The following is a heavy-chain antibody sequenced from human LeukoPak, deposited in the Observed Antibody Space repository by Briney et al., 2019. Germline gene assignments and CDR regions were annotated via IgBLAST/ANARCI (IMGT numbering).Heavy chain of an antibody. V-gene: IGHV5-51*01. Sequence: GEALKISCKGSGYSFTSYWIGWVRQMPGNGLEWMGIIYPGDSDTRYSPSFQGQVTISADKSISTAYLQWSSLKASDTAMYYCAKIDRTYCSRSSCYALDSWGQGTLVTVSS. CDR2: IYPGDSDT. D-gene: IGHD2-2*01. CDR1: GYSFTSYW. J-gene: IGHJ4*02. CDR3: AKIDRTYCSRSSCYALDS.